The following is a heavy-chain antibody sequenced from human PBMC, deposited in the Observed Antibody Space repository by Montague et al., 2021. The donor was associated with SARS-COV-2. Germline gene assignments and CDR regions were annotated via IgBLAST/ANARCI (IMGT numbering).Heavy chain of an antibody. CDR1: GGSINRYY. Sequence: SETLSLTCTVSGGSINRYYWSWIRQPAGKGLEWTGRIYTSGTTDYSFSLKSRVTISVDTSKNQFSLKLTSVTAADTAVYYCARAHSGSWAHLDNWGQGSLVTVSS. CDR2: IYTSGTT. V-gene: IGHV4-4*07. J-gene: IGHJ4*02. D-gene: IGHD5-12*01. CDR3: ARAHSGSWAHLDN.